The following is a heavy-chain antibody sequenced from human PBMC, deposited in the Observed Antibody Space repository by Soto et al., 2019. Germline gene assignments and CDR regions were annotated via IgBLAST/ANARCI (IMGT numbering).Heavy chain of an antibody. CDR1: GGTFNNYA. D-gene: IGHD2-2*01. Sequence: QVQLVQSGAEVKKPGSSVKVSCKASGGTFNNYAFSWVRQAPGQGLEWLGGIMPIFGRPDYAQKFRDRATITALIATTTAHMALSSLRTEHPAVYYCAAWLSEASIGGNCYAGGEGWGRASTVTAS. V-gene: IGHV1-69*14. CDR2: IMPIFGRP. CDR3: AAWLSEASIGGNCYAGGEG. J-gene: IGHJ6*02.